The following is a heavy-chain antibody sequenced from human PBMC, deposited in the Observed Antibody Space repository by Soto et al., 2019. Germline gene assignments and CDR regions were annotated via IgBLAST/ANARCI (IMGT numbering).Heavy chain of an antibody. CDR1: GFTFSSYG. CDR2: ISYDGSNK. Sequence: PGGSLRLSCAASGFTFSSYGMHWVRQAPGKGLEWVAVISYDGSNKYYADSVKGRFTISRDNSKNTLYLQMNSLRAEDTSVYYCAEEQITDFWSGYPDYWGQGTLVTVSS. V-gene: IGHV3-30*18. J-gene: IGHJ4*02. D-gene: IGHD3-3*01. CDR3: AEEQITDFWSGYPDY.